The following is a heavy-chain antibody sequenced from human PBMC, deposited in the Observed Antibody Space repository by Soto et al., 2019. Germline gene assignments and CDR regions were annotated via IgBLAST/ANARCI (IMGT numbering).Heavy chain of an antibody. J-gene: IGHJ6*02. D-gene: IGHD1-26*01. V-gene: IGHV1-69*01. CDR2: IIPIFGTA. CDR1: GGTFSSYA. Sequence: KVSCKASGGTFSSYAISWVRQAPGQGLEWMGGIIPIFGTANYAQKFQGRVTITADESTSTAYMELSSLRSEDTAVSYCARDTVGATTRYYYYGMDVWGQGTTVTVSS. CDR3: ARDTVGATTRYYYYGMDV.